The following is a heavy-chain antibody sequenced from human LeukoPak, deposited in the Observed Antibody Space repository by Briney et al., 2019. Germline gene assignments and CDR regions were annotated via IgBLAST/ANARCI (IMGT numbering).Heavy chain of an antibody. V-gene: IGHV3-7*01. J-gene: IGHJ4*02. CDR1: GFTFSSYW. CDR3: AKRDDLGAYSYPDY. Sequence: GGSLRLSCAASGFTFSSYWMSWVRQAPGKGLEWVANIKKDGSEKYYVDSVKGRFTISRDNAKNSLYLQMNSLRAEDTAVYYCAKRDDLGAYSYPDYWGQGTRVTVSS. D-gene: IGHD5-18*01. CDR2: IKKDGSEK.